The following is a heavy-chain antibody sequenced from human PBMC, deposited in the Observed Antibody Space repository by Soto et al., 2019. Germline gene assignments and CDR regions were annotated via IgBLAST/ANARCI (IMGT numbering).Heavy chain of an antibody. Sequence: LRLSCAASGFSFRTYGMHWVRQAPGKGLEWVAVIWYDGTDEYYADSVKGRFTISRDNSKNTIYLQMNSLRAEDTAVYYCAKARSVGGTLIVGDYFDYWGQGTLVTVSS. D-gene: IGHD3-22*01. CDR2: IWYDGTDE. V-gene: IGHV3-33*03. CDR3: AKARSVGGTLIVGDYFDY. CDR1: GFSFRTYG. J-gene: IGHJ4*02.